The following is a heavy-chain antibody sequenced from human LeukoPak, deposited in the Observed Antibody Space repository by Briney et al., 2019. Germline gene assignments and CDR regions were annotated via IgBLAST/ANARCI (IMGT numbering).Heavy chain of an antibody. J-gene: IGHJ3*02. V-gene: IGHV4-61*02. CDR3: ARDATTVVTLVAFDI. D-gene: IGHD4-23*01. Sequence: SETLSLTCTVSGGSISSGSCYWSWIRQPAGKGLEWIGRIYTSGSTNYNPSLKSRVTISVDTSKNQFSLKLSSVTAADTAVYYCARDATTVVTLVAFDIWGQGTMVTVSS. CDR2: IYTSGST. CDR1: GGSISSGSCY.